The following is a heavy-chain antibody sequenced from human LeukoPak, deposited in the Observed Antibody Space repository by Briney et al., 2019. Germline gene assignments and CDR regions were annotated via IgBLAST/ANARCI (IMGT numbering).Heavy chain of an antibody. CDR1: GGSISSSSYY. V-gene: IGHV3-23*01. J-gene: IGHJ4*02. Sequence: ETLSLTCTVSGGSISSSSYYWGWIRQPPGKGLEWVSAISGSGGSTYYADSVKGRFTISRDNSKNTLYLQMNSLRAEDTAVYYCAKEAVAGPLFDYWGQGTLVTVSS. CDR3: AKEAVAGPLFDY. D-gene: IGHD6-19*01. CDR2: ISGSGGST.